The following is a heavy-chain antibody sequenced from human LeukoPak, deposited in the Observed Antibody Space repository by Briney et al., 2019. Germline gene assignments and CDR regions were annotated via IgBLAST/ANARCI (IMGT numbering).Heavy chain of an antibody. D-gene: IGHD2-2*01. CDR2: ISSGGGNI. J-gene: IGHJ4*02. V-gene: IGHV3-48*04. CDR3: ARGVPAAPIDY. Sequence: GGSLRLSCAASGFTFSSYAMSWVRQAPGKGLEWVSYISSGGGNIYYADSVKGRFTISRDNAKNSLYLQMNSLRAEDTAVYYCARGVPAAPIDYWGQGTLVTVSS. CDR1: GFTFSSYA.